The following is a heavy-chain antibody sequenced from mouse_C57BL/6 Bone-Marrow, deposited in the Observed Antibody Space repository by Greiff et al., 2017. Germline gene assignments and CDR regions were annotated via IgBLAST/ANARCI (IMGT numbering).Heavy chain of an antibody. CDR2: ISSGGSYT. J-gene: IGHJ1*03. CDR1: GFTFSSYG. D-gene: IGHD2-2*01. CDR3: ARPYGYDWYFDV. V-gene: IGHV5-6*01. Sequence: EVKLMESGGDLVKPGGSLKLSCAASGFTFSSYGMSWVRQTPDKRLEWVATISSGGSYTYYPDSVKGRFTISRDNAKNTLYLQMSSLKSEDTAMYYCARPYGYDWYFDVWGTGTTVTVSS.